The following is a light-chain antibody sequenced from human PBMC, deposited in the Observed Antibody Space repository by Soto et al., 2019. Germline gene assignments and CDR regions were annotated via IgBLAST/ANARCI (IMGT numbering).Light chain of an antibody. Sequence: EIVLTQSPGTLSLSPGERATLSCRASQSVSSSYLAWYQQKPGQAPRLLIYGASSRATSIPDRFSDSGSGTDFTITISRLEPEDFAVYYCQQYGSPFTFGPSTKVYIK. V-gene: IGKV3-20*01. CDR3: QQYGSPFT. J-gene: IGKJ3*01. CDR2: GAS. CDR1: QSVSSSY.